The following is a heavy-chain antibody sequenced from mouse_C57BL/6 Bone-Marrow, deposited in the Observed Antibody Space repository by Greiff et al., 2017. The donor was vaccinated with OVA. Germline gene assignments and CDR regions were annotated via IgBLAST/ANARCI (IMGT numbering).Heavy chain of an antibody. J-gene: IGHJ3*01. CDR2: IYPRSGNT. D-gene: IGHD1-1*02. V-gene: IGHV1-81*01. Sequence: QVQLQQSGAELARPGASVKLSCKASGYTFTSYGISWVKQRPGQGLEWIGEIYPRSGNTYYNEKFKGKATLTADKSSSTAYMELRSLTSEDSAVYFCARRGNDWFAYWGQGTLVTVSA. CDR1: GYTFTSYG. CDR3: ARRGNDWFAY.